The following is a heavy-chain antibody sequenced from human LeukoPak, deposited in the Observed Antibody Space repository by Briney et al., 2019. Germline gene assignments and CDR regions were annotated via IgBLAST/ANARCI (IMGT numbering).Heavy chain of an antibody. J-gene: IGHJ4*02. V-gene: IGHV4-39*01. D-gene: IGHD3-22*01. Sequence: SSETLSLTCTVSGGSISSSSNYWGWIRQPPGKGLEWIGSIYYSGSTYYNPSLKSRVTISVDTSKNQFSLKLSSVTAADTAVYYCARRGYYYDSSGYYSYYFDYWGQGTLVTVSS. CDR3: ARRGYYYDSSGYYSYYFDY. CDR1: GGSISSSSNY. CDR2: IYYSGST.